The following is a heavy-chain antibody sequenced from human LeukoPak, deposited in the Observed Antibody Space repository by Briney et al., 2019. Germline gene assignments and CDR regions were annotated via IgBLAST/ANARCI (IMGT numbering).Heavy chain of an antibody. J-gene: IGHJ6*03. CDR2: ISYDGSNK. Sequence: GGSLRLSCAASGFTFSSYGRHWVRQAPGKGLEWVAVISYDGSNKYYADSVKGRFTLSSDNSKNTLYLQMNSLRAEDTAVYYCAKDQQQLGNYYYYMDVWGKGTTVTVSS. V-gene: IGHV3-30*18. CDR1: GFTFSSYG. D-gene: IGHD6-13*01. CDR3: AKDQQQLGNYYYYMDV.